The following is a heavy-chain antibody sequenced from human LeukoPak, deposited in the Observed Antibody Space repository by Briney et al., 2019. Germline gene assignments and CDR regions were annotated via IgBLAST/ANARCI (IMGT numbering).Heavy chain of an antibody. D-gene: IGHD3-22*01. V-gene: IGHV4-39*01. CDR2: FYSSGST. CDR1: AGSISSGSVY. J-gene: IGHJ4*02. Sequence: SETLSLTCSVSAGSISSGSVYWGWIRQSPGKGLEWIGRFYSSGSTHYNPSLKTRGTISADTSKSLFSLNLNSVTAADTAVYYCARQSRYYDSSGYYGTYFDYWGQGILVTVSS. CDR3: ARQSRYYDSSGYYGTYFDY.